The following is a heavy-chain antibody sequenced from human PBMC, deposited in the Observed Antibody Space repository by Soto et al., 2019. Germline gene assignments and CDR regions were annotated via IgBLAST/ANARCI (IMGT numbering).Heavy chain of an antibody. Sequence: EVQLVESGGGLVEPGGSLRLSCAASGFTFSTYTMNWVRQAPGKGLEWVSSISAGSRSIYYTDSLKGRSTVSRDNSKNSLYLQINSLKADVSAVYHRPRSTPGNPFDIWGQGTMVTVSS. CDR2: ISAGSRSI. V-gene: IGHV3-21*01. J-gene: IGHJ3*02. CDR1: GFTFSTYT. CDR3: PRSTPGNPFDI. D-gene: IGHD3-10*01.